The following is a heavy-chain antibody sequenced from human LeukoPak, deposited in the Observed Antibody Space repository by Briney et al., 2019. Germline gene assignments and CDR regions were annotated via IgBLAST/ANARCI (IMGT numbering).Heavy chain of an antibody. D-gene: IGHD6-13*01. J-gene: IGHJ6*03. Sequence: SETLSLTCAVYGGSFSGYYWSWIRQPPGKGLEWIGEINHSGSTNYNPSLKSRVTISVDTSKNQFSLKLSSVTAADTAVYYCARGRSSSWYYYYYYMDVWGQGTLVSVSS. CDR3: ARGRSSSWYYYYYYMDV. V-gene: IGHV4-34*01. CDR1: GGSFSGYY. CDR2: INHSGST.